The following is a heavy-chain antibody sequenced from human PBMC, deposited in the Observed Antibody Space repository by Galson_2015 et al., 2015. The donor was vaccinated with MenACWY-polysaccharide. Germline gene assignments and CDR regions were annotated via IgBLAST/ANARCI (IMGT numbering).Heavy chain of an antibody. CDR1: GFPFNSYW. J-gene: IGHJ4*02. CDR2: TNQDGSAK. V-gene: IGHV3-7*01. CDR3: AACIRTYYFDY. Sequence: SLRLSCAASGFPFNSYWMTWIRQTPGTGLEWVANTNQDGSAKYYADSVSGRFTISRDNSKNTLYLQMNSLRAEDTAVYYCAACIRTYYFDYWGQGTLVTVSS. D-gene: IGHD1-14*01.